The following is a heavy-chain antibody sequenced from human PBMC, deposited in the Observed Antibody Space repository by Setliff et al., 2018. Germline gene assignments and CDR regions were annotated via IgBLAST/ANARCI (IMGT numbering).Heavy chain of an antibody. CDR1: GYSFTTYW. D-gene: IGHD6-6*01. J-gene: IGHJ6*03. CDR2: IYPGYTDT. Sequence: GESLKISCKGSGYSFTTYWIAWVRQMPGKGLEWMGIIYPGYTDTRYSPSFQGQVTISADKSISNAYLQWRSLKASETAMYYCARQSSQGDYYYMGVWGKGTTVTAP. CDR3: ARQSSQGDYYYMGV. V-gene: IGHV5-51*01.